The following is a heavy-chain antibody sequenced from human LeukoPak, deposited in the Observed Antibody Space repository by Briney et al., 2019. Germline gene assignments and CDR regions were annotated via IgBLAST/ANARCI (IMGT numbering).Heavy chain of an antibody. D-gene: IGHD3-10*01. V-gene: IGHV4-4*08. CDR1: GGSISSDY. CDR2: IFSSGST. CDR3: ARGRYGSGSYTPYYYYYGMDV. Sequence: SETLSLTCTVSGGSISSDYWTWIRQPPGKGLEWIGYIFSSGSTNSNPSLKSRVTISIDTSKNQFSPKLSSVTAADTAVYYCARGRYGSGSYTPYYYYYGMDVWGQGTTVTVSS. J-gene: IGHJ6*02.